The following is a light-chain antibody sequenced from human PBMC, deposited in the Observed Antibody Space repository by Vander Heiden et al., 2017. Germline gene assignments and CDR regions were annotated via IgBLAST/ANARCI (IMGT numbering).Light chain of an antibody. CDR1: SRDVGGYNL. CDR3: CSYADSSTLV. J-gene: IGLJ2*01. V-gene: IGLV2-23*02. CDR2: DVT. Sequence: QSSLTQPASVSGSPGQSITISCSGTSRDVGGYNLVSWYQQHPGKAPQLMIYDVTKRPSGVSDRFSGSKSGNTASLTISGLQAEDEADYYCCSYADSSTLVFGGGTKLTVL.